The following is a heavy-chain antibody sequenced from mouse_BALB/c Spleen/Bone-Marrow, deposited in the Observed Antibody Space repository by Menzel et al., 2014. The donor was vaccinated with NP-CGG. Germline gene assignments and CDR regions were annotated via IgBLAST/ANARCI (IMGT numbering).Heavy chain of an antibody. Sequence: VQLQQSGAELVRPGASVKLSCKALGYTFXDYAVPWVKQTPEHGLEWIGAIHPGSGGTDYNQKFKGKATLTADKSSSTAYMELSSLTSEDSAVYYGTRGGLRHDAMDYWGQGTSVTVSS. CDR2: IHPGSGGT. CDR1: GYTFXDYA. J-gene: IGHJ4*01. CDR3: TRGGLRHDAMDY. D-gene: IGHD2-4*01. V-gene: IGHV1-15*01.